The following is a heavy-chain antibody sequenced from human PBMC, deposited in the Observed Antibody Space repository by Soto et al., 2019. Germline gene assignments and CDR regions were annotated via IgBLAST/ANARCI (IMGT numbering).Heavy chain of an antibody. Sequence: EVQLLESGGGFIQPGGSLRLSCSASGFSISDYAMSWVRQAPGKGLEWVSSISDSGTKTFYADSVKGRFAISRDTSKNTVYMQMNNLRVQDTALYYGAKDGIRKDDYWGQGTVVTVSS. V-gene: IGHV3-23*01. CDR2: ISDSGTKT. J-gene: IGHJ4*02. CDR3: AKDGIRKDDY. CDR1: GFSISDYA.